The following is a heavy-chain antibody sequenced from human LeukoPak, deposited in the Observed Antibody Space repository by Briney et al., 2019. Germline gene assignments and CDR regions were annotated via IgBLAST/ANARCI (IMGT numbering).Heavy chain of an antibody. CDR3: ARRDRMGYYFDY. Sequence: ASVKVSCKASGYTFTSYGISWVRQAPGQGLEWMGWISAYNGNTNYAQKLQGRVTMTTDTSTSTAYMELRSLRSEDTAVYYCARRDRMGYYFDYWGQGTLVTVSS. CDR2: ISAYNGNT. D-gene: IGHD2-15*01. V-gene: IGHV1-18*01. CDR1: GYTFTSYG. J-gene: IGHJ4*02.